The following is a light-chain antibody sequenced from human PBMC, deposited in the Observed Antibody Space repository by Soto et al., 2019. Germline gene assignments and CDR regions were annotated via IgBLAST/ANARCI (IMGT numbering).Light chain of an antibody. CDR2: DAS. Sequence: EIVLTQSPATLSLSPGEGATLSCRTSQSVYNYFAWYQQKPGQAPRLLIYDASNRATGIPARFSGSGSGTDFTLTISSLEPEDFAVYYCQQRSNWPLTFGQGTKVDIK. J-gene: IGKJ1*01. CDR3: QQRSNWPLT. V-gene: IGKV3-11*01. CDR1: QSVYNY.